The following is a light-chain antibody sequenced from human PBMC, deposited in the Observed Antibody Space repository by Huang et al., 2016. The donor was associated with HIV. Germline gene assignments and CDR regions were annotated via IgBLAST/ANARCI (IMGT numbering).Light chain of an antibody. V-gene: IGKV1-NL1*01. CDR1: QGIANS. CDR3: QQSDTTPWT. CDR2: AAS. J-gene: IGKJ1*01. Sequence: DIQMTQSPSSLSASVGDRVTITCRASQGIANSLAWYQQKPGKAPKLRVYAASRWESGVPSRFSGSGSATGYTLTISSLQPEDFATYYCQQSDTTPWTFGPGTKVEIK.